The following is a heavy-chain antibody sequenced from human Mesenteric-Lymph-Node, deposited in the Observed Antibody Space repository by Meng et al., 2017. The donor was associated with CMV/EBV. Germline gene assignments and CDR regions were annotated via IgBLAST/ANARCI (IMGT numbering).Heavy chain of an antibody. V-gene: IGHV3-48*01. J-gene: IGHJ4*02. D-gene: IGHD6-13*01. CDR2: IDSFSSTM. Sequence: GESLKISCAASGFTFRSHAMNWVRQAPGKGLEWLAYIDSFSSTMYYTDSIKGRFTISRDNAKNSLYLQMNSLSADDTAVYYCARDSIASALDYWGQGVLVTVSS. CDR1: GFTFRSHA. CDR3: ARDSIASALDY.